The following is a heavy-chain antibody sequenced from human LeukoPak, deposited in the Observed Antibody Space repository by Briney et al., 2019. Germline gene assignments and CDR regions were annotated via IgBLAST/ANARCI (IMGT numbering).Heavy chain of an antibody. D-gene: IGHD1-14*01. V-gene: IGHV3-30*03. J-gene: IGHJ3*02. CDR3: ARGPGDFDASDI. CDR2: ISYDGSNK. Sequence: GSLRLSCAASGFTFSSYGMHWVRQAPGKGLEWVAVISYDGSNKYYADSVKGRFTISRDNSKNTLYLQMNSLRAEDTAVYYCARGPGDFDASDIWGQGTVVTVSS. CDR1: GFTFSSYG.